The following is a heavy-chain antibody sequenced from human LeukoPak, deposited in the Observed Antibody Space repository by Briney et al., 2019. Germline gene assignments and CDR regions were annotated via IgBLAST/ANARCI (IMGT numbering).Heavy chain of an antibody. V-gene: IGHV3-48*01. CDR1: GFTFSSYG. Sequence: GGSLRLSCAASGFTFSSYGMSWVRQAPGKGLEWLSHITSGGTIYYADSVKGRFTISRDNAKSSLYLQMSSLRAEDTAVYYCARDGERGYGSGSYFGYYYYGMDVWGQGTTVTVSS. CDR2: ITSGGTI. CDR3: ARDGERGYGSGSYFGYYYYGMDV. D-gene: IGHD3-10*01. J-gene: IGHJ6*02.